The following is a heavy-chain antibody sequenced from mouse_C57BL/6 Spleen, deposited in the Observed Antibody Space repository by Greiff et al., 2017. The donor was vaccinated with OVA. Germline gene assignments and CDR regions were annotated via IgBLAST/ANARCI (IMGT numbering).Heavy chain of an antibody. D-gene: IGHD1-1*01. J-gene: IGHJ4*01. V-gene: IGHV1-52*01. CDR3: ARSLTTVVATRYAMDY. CDR1: GYTFTSYW. Sequence: QVQLQQPGAELVRPGSSVKLSCKASGYTFTSYWMHWVKQRPIQGLEWIGNIDPSDSETHYNQKFKDKATLTVDKSSSTAYMQLSSLTSEDSAVYYCARSLTTVVATRYAMDYWGQGTSVTVSS. CDR2: IDPSDSET.